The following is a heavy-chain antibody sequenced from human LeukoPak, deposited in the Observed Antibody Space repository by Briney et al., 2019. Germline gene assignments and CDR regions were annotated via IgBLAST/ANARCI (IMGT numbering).Heavy chain of an antibody. CDR3: ARALRITIFGVAKYGMDV. V-gene: IGHV3-11*01. J-gene: IGHJ6*02. D-gene: IGHD3-3*01. Sequence: GGSLRLPCAASGFTFSDYYMSWIRQAPGKGLEWVSYISSSGSTIYYADSVKGRFTISRDNAKNSLYLQMNSLRAEDTAVYYCARALRITIFGVAKYGMDVWGQGTTVTVSS. CDR1: GFTFSDYY. CDR2: ISSSGSTI.